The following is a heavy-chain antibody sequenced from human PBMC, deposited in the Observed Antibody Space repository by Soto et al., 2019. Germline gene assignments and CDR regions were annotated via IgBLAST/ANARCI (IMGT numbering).Heavy chain of an antibody. CDR1: GFTFSNAW. CDR3: KIAAADYYYYYYMDV. D-gene: IGHD6-13*01. J-gene: IGHJ6*03. V-gene: IGHV3-15*01. CDR2: IKSKTDGGTT. Sequence: GGSLRLSCAASGFTFSNAWMSWVRQAPGKGLEWVGRIKSKTDGGTTDYAAPVKGRFTISRDDSKNTLYLQMNSLKTEDTAVYYCKIAAADYYYYYYMDVWGKGTTVTVSS.